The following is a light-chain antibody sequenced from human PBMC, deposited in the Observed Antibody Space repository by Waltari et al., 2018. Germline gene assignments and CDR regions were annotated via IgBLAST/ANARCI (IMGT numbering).Light chain of an antibody. CDR3: MIWYSAAWV. Sequence: QAVVTQPSSLSASPGPSASLTCTLRRGLIVPTNNIYSYRHKPGSPPRYLLRYNSASYKQQCFGVPSRFSGSRDVSANSGILRISGLQSEDEADYYCMIWYSAAWVFGGGTKLTVL. CDR2: YNSASYK. CDR1: RGLIVPTNN. J-gene: IGLJ3*02. V-gene: IGLV5-45*03.